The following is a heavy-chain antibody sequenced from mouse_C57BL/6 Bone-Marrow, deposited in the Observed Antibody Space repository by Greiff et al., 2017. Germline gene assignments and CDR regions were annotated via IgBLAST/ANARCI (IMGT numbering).Heavy chain of an antibody. CDR3: VRHSLAY. V-gene: IGHV10-1*01. Sequence: VQLKESGGGLVQPKGSLKLSCAASGFSFTTYAMNWVRQAPGKGLEWVARIRSKSNNYATYYADSVKDRFTISRDDSESMLYLQMNNLKTEDTAMYYCVRHSLAYWGQGTLVTVSA. CDR2: IRSKSNNYAT. J-gene: IGHJ3*01. CDR1: GFSFTTYA.